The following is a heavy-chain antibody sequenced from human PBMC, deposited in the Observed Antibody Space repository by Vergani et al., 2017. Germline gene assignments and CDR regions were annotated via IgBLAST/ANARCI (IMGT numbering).Heavy chain of an antibody. Sequence: EVQLLESGGGLVQPGGSLRLSCAASGFTFSSYAMSWVRQAPGRGLEWVSAISGSGGSTYYADSVKGRLTNSRDNSKNTLYLQVNSLRAEDTAVYYGTASGARVWGQGTLVTVSS. J-gene: IGHJ4*02. CDR2: ISGSGGST. CDR3: TASGARV. D-gene: IGHD7-27*01. CDR1: GFTFSSYA. V-gene: IGHV3-23*01.